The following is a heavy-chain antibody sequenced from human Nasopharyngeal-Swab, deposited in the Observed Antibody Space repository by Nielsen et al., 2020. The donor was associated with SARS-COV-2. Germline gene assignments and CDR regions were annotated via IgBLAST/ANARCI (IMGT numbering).Heavy chain of an antibody. CDR2: IRSKANSYAT. Sequence: ETLSLTCAASGFTFSGSAMHWVRQASGKGLEWAGRIRSKANSYATAYAASVKGRFTISRDDSNNTAYLQMNSLKTEDTAVYYCTRATATTGSYCWGQGTLVTVSS. J-gene: IGHJ4*02. D-gene: IGHD1-26*01. CDR3: TRATATTGSYC. CDR1: GFTFSGSA. V-gene: IGHV3-73*01.